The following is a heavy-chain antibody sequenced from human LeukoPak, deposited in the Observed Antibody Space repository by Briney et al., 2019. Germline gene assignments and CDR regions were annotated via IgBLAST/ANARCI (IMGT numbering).Heavy chain of an antibody. CDR3: ASLAAAGESVDY. CDR1: GFTFSSYS. J-gene: IGHJ4*02. V-gene: IGHV3-21*01. Sequence: GGSLRLSCAASGFTFSSYSMNWVRQAPGKGLEWVSSISSSSSYIYYADSVKGRFTISRDNAKNSLYLQMNSLRAEDTAVYSCASLAAAGESVDYWGQGTLVTVSS. CDR2: ISSSSSYI. D-gene: IGHD6-13*01.